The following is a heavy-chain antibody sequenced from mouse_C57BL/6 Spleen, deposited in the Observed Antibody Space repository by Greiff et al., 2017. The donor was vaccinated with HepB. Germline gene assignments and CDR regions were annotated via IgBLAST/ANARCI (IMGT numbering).Heavy chain of an antibody. D-gene: IGHD2-3*01. V-gene: IGHV5-9-1*02. CDR1: GFTFSSYA. CDR3: TRDDGYYYAMDD. CDR2: ISSGGDYI. J-gene: IGHJ4*01. Sequence: EVKLMESGEGLVKPGGSLKLSCAASGFTFSSYAMSWVRQTPEKRLEWVAYISSGGDYIYYADTVKGRFTISRDNARNTLYLQMSSLKSEDTAMYYCTRDDGYYYAMDDWGQGTSVTGSS.